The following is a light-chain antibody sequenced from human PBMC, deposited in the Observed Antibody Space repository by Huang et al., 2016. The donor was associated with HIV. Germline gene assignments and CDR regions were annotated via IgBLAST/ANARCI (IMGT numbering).Light chain of an antibody. CDR3: QQYYSSPIT. CDR1: QSVLYSSNNKNY. J-gene: IGKJ5*01. CDR2: WAS. Sequence: DIVMTQSPDSLAVSLGERATTNCKSSQSVLYSSNNKNYLTWYQQKPGQPPKLLIYWASTRESGVPDRFSGRGSGTDFTLTISSLQAEDVAVYYCQQYYSSPITFGQGTRLEIK. V-gene: IGKV4-1*01.